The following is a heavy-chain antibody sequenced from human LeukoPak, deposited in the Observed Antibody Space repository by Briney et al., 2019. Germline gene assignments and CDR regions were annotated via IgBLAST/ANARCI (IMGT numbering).Heavy chain of an antibody. CDR3: ARGGGSGWSYYYYYMDV. J-gene: IGHJ6*03. Sequence: TSETLSLTCTVSGGSISSYYWSWIRQPPGKGLEWIGYIYYSGSTNYNPSLKSRVTISVDTSKNQFSLKLSSVTAADTAVYYCARGGGSGWSYYYYYMDVWGKGTTVTISS. CDR2: IYYSGST. D-gene: IGHD6-19*01. V-gene: IGHV4-59*01. CDR1: GGSISSYY.